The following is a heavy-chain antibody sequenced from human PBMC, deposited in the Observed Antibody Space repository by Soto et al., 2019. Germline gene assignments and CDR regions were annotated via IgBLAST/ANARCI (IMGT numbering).Heavy chain of an antibody. Sequence: SETLSLTCTVSGGSISRISYYWGWIRQPPGKGLEWIGSIKYSGHTFYNPSLKSRVTMSVDTSKNQFSLRLSSVTAAETAVYYCARVDIAVVPSTTFDYWGQGTLVTVSS. D-gene: IGHD2-2*01. J-gene: IGHJ4*02. CDR3: ARVDIAVVPSTTFDY. CDR1: GGSISRISYY. V-gene: IGHV4-39*01. CDR2: IKYSGHT.